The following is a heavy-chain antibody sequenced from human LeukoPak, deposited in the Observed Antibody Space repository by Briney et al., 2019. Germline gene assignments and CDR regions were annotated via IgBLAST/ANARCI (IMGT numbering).Heavy chain of an antibody. CDR3: ARGGIMVEMATI. Sequence: SETQSLTCTVSGGSISSGGYYWSWIRQHPGKGLEWIGYIYYSGSTYYNPSLKSRVTISVDTSKNQFSLKLSSVTAADTAVYYCARGGIMVEMATIWGQGTLVTVSS. CDR2: IYYSGST. J-gene: IGHJ4*02. D-gene: IGHD5-24*01. V-gene: IGHV4-31*03. CDR1: GGSISSGGYY.